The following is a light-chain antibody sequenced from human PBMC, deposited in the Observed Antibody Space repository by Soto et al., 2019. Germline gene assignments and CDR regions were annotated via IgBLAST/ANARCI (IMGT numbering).Light chain of an antibody. CDR2: AAS. CDR1: RDIDNS. CDR3: QKYHDAPGT. V-gene: IGKV1-27*01. J-gene: IGKJ1*01. Sequence: DIQVTQSPPSLSASVGDRVTITCRASRDIDNSLAWYQQVRGKVPKLLIYAASTLQSGVPSRFRGSGSGTSYILTVASMQSEDAAAYQSQKYHDAPGTLGEGTKVDIK.